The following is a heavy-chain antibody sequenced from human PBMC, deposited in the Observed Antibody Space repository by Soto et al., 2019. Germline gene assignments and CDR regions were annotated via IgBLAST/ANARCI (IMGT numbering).Heavy chain of an antibody. Sequence: QVQLVQSGAEVKKPGSSVKVSCKASGGTFSSYTISWVRQAPGQGLEWMGRINPILGIANYAQKFQGRVTITADKSTSTAYMELSSLRSEDTAVYYCARVMGAGGMDVRGQGTTVTVSS. D-gene: IGHD2-8*01. J-gene: IGHJ6*02. CDR3: ARVMGAGGMDV. V-gene: IGHV1-69*02. CDR2: INPILGIA. CDR1: GGTFSSYT.